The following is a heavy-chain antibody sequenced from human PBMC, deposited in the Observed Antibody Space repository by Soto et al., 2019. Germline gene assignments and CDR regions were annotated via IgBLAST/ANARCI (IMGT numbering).Heavy chain of an antibody. CDR3: AKVDYDSSGYWDY. V-gene: IGHV3-23*01. CDR1: GFTLSSYA. D-gene: IGHD3-22*01. CDR2: ISGSGGST. Sequence: PGGSLRLSCAASGFTLSSYAMSWVRQAPGKGLEWVSAISGSGGSTYYADSVKGRFTISRDNSKNTLYLQMNSLRAEDTAVYYCAKVDYDSSGYWDYWGQGXLVTVYS. J-gene: IGHJ4*02.